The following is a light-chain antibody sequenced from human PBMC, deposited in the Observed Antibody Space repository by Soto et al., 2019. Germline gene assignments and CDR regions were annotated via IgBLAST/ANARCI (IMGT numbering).Light chain of an antibody. CDR3: QQYGSSLFT. CDR1: QSVSSNY. Sequence: EIVLTQSPGTLSLSPGERATLTCRASQSVSSNYFAWYQQRPGQAPRLLIYGASSRATGIPDRFTGSGSGTDFTLTISRLEPEDFAVYYCQQYGSSLFTFGQGTNLEIK. J-gene: IGKJ2*01. CDR2: GAS. V-gene: IGKV3-20*01.